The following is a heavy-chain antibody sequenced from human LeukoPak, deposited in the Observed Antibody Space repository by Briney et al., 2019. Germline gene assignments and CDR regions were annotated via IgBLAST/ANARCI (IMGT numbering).Heavy chain of an antibody. CDR2: VNWSGVST. Sequence: GGSLRLSCAASGFTFDDYGMSWVRHTPGKGLEWVSGVNWSGVSTGYADSVKGRFTISRDNSRNTLYLQMNSLRADDTARYYCAKDFVYGSRFPRPLDYWGQGTLVTVSS. CDR1: GFTFDDYG. CDR3: AKDFVYGSRFPRPLDY. V-gene: IGHV3-20*04. J-gene: IGHJ4*02. D-gene: IGHD3-3*01.